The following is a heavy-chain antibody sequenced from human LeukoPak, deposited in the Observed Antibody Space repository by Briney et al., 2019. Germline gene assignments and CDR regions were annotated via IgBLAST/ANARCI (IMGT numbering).Heavy chain of an antibody. V-gene: IGHV3-74*01. CDR3: ARGASNWFDP. CDR2: INSDGSST. Sequence: PGGSLRLSCAASGFTFSSYWMHWVRHAPGKGLVWVSRINSDGSSTTYADSVKGRFTIYRDNAKNTLYLQMNSLRAEDTAVYYCARGASNWFDPWGQGTLVTVSS. J-gene: IGHJ5*02. D-gene: IGHD3-16*01. CDR1: GFTFSSYW.